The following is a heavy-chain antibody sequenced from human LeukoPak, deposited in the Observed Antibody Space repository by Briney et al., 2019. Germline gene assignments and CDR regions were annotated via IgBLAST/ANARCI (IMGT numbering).Heavy chain of an antibody. V-gene: IGHV4-59*01. CDR3: ARGNAN. CDR2: ISYSGST. CDR1: GDSISRYY. Sequence: SETLSLTCTVSGDSISRYYWSWIRQPPGKGLEWIGYISYSGSTNYNPSLKSRVTISLDTSKNQFFLKLSSVTAADTALYYCARGNANWGQGTLVTVSS. J-gene: IGHJ4*02.